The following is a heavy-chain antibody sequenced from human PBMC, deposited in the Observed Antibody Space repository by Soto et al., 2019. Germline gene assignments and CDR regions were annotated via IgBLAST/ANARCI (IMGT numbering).Heavy chain of an antibody. CDR2: IIPILGIA. Sequence: QVQLVQSGAEVKKPGSSVKVSCKASGGTFSSYTISWVRQAPGQGLEWMGRIIPILGIANYAQKFQGRVTITADKSTSTAYMELSSLRSEDTAVYYCAIDLPYVLPGEANHWGQGTLVTVSS. CDR1: GGTFSSYT. CDR3: AIDLPYVLPGEANH. J-gene: IGHJ5*02. V-gene: IGHV1-69*08. D-gene: IGHD3-10*02.